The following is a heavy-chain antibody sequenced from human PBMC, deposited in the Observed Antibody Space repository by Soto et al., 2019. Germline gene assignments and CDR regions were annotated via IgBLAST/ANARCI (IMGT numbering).Heavy chain of an antibody. J-gene: IGHJ5*02. CDR3: ARGPGSSWFVP. CDR2: ISYDGSNK. Sequence: PGVSLRLSCEASGFTFSSYAIHWVRQAPGRGLEWVAVISYDGSNKYYADSVKGRFSVSRDDSMSTVYLQMNRLKSDDTAVYYCARGPGSSWFVPWGQGTLVTVSS. V-gene: IGHV3-30-3*01. CDR1: GFTFSSYA.